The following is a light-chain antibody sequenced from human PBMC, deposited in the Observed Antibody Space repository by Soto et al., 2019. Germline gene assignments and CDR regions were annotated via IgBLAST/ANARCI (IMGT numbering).Light chain of an antibody. CDR1: QSVSSY. V-gene: IGKV3-11*01. Sequence: EIVLTQSPATLSLSPGERATLSCRASQSVSSYLPWYQQSPGQAPRLLIFDTSNRATDIPARFSGSGSGTDFTLTISGLEPEDFAGYYCQQRTNRPPITFGQGTRLEIK. CDR3: QQRTNRPPIT. J-gene: IGKJ5*01. CDR2: DTS.